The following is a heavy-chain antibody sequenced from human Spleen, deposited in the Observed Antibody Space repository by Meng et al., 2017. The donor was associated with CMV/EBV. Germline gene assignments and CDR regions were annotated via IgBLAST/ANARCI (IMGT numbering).Heavy chain of an antibody. CDR1: GASVSSYTYY. CDR2: IYYTGST. J-gene: IGHJ4*02. V-gene: IGHV4-61*01. D-gene: IGHD3-16*01. Sequence: SETLSLTCTVSGASVSSYTYYWSWIRQPPGKALEWIGYIYYTGSTNYNPSLKSRLTISVDTSKSRFSLKLSSVTAADTAVYYCAILKPGDSSFGYWGQGTLVTVSS. CDR3: AILKPGDSSFGY.